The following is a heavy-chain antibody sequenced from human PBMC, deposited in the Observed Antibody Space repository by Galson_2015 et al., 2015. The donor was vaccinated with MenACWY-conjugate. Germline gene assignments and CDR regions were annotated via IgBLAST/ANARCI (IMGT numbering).Heavy chain of an antibody. CDR2: IGTNHGTGKYGDT. D-gene: IGHD2-15*01. V-gene: IGHV1-18*01. J-gene: IGHJ5*02. CDR1: GYTFTTFG. CDR3: ARDWCCPSGGCYNCVDP. Sequence: SVKVSCKASGYTFTTFGISWVRQARGQGLEWVGWIGTNHGTGKYGDTNYAQKFRYRVTLTADTSTSTAYLELRSLRSDDSAVYVRARDWCCPSGGCYNCVDPWGQGSLVTVSS.